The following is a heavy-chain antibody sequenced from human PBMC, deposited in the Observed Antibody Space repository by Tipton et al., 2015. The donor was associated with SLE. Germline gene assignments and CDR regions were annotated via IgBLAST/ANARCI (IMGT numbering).Heavy chain of an antibody. CDR1: GGSIDRSTYY. J-gene: IGHJ3*02. CDR3: ARFRLSDDYGDDAGAAFDI. CDR2: IFYTGGT. D-gene: IGHD4/OR15-4a*01. V-gene: IGHV4-39*01. Sequence: TLSLTCTVSGGSIDRSTYYCAWIRQSPGRGLEWIGSIFYTGGTYYHPSLKSRVTISVDTSKNQFFLKLNSVTAADTAVYYCARFRLSDDYGDDAGAAFDIWGQGTMVTVSS.